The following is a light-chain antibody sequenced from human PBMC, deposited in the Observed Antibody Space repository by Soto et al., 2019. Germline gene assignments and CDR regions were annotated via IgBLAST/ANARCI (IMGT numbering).Light chain of an antibody. J-gene: IGKJ5*01. CDR3: QQYGHSPIT. CDR2: GAS. Sequence: EIVWTQSPGTLSLSPGERATLSCRASQSVNTNLAWYQQKPGQAPRLLISGASSRATGIPDRFSGSGSGTDFTLTISRLEPEDFALYYCQQYGHSPITFGQGTRLEIK. CDR1: QSVNTN. V-gene: IGKV3-20*01.